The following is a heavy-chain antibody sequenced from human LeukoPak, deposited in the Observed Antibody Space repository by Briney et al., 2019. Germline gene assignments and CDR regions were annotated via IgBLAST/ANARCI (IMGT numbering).Heavy chain of an antibody. J-gene: IGHJ4*02. D-gene: IGHD5-12*01. V-gene: IGHV3-48*03. CDR2: ISSSGSTI. CDR1: GFTFSSYE. CDR3: ARDGIVATGSDY. Sequence: GGSLRLSCAASGFTFSSYEMNWVRQAPGKGLEWVSYISSSGSTIYYADSVKGRFTISRDTSKNSLYLQMNSLRAEDTAVYYCARDGIVATGSDYWGQGTLVTVS.